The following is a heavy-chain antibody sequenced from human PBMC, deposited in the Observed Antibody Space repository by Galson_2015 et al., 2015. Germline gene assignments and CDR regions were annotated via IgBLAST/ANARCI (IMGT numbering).Heavy chain of an antibody. Sequence: SLRLSCAASGFIFSKYWMTWVRQAPGKGLEWVANIKQDGTEEYYADSVKGRFSISRDNSQNSLFLQMNSLRAEDTAVFYCARVRFGIPATVVLDYWGQGTVVTVSS. D-gene: IGHD2-2*01. CDR3: ARVRFGIPATVVLDY. V-gene: IGHV3-7*03. CDR1: GFIFSKYW. J-gene: IGHJ4*02. CDR2: IKQDGTEE.